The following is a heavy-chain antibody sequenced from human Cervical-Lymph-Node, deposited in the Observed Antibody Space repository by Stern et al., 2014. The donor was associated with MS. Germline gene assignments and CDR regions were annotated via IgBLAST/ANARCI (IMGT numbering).Heavy chain of an antibody. Sequence: EEQLVESGGGLVKPGGSLRLSCAASGFTFSNHGMNWVRLAPGQVLEWIASTAKSDTYTHYADSVRGRFTISRDNAKNSLYLQMNSLRAEDTAVYYCARIFGNFFDNWGQGTLVTVSS. CDR1: GFTFSNHG. J-gene: IGHJ4*02. D-gene: IGHD3-10*01. CDR3: ARIFGNFFDN. V-gene: IGHV3-21*01. CDR2: TAKSDTYT.